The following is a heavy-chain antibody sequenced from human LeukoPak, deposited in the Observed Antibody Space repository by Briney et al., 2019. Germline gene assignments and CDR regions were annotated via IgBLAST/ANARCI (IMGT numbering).Heavy chain of an antibody. V-gene: IGHV3-21*01. D-gene: IGHD6-19*01. CDR1: GFTFSSYS. CDR3: ARDLPYEAVAGHCAFDI. Sequence: GGSLRLSCAASGFTFSSYSMNWVRQAPGKRLEWVSSISSSSSYIYYADSVKGRFTISRDNAKNSLYLQMNSLRAEDTAVYYCARDLPYEAVAGHCAFDIWGQGTMVTVSS. CDR2: ISSSSSYI. J-gene: IGHJ3*02.